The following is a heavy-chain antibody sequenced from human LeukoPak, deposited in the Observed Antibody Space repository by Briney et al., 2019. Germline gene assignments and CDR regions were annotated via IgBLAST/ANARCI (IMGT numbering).Heavy chain of an antibody. V-gene: IGHV3-23*01. CDR1: GFTFSSYA. Sequence: HAGGSLRLSCAASGFTFSSYAMSWVRQAPGKGLEWVSAISGSGGSTYYADSVKGRFTISRDNSKNTLNLQMNSLRAEDTAVYYCARSGRGGAFDIWGHGTMVTVSS. D-gene: IGHD1-26*01. J-gene: IGHJ3*02. CDR3: ARSGRGGAFDI. CDR2: ISGSGGST.